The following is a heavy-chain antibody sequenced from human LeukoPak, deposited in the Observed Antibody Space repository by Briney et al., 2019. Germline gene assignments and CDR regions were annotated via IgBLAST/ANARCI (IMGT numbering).Heavy chain of an antibody. CDR1: GFTFSSYA. J-gene: IGHJ3*02. CDR2: ISGNGGST. V-gene: IGHV3-23*01. D-gene: IGHD3-10*01. Sequence: PGGSLRLSCAASGFTFSSYAMSWVRQAPGKGLEWVSAISGNGGSTYYADSVKGRFTISRDNSKNTLYLQMNSLRAEDTAVYYCAERFTMVRGVIHDAFDIWGQGTMVTVSS. CDR3: AERFTMVRGVIHDAFDI.